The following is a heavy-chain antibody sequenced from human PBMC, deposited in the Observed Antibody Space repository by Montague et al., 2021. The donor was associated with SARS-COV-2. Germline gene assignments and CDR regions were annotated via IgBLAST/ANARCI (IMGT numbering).Heavy chain of an antibody. CDR3: ARHVDTCGGNGRNWYFDL. V-gene: IGHV4-39*01. CDR1: GGSISSNLFY. Sequence: SETLSLTCTVSGGSISSNLFYWGWIRQLPGKGLEWIGSISYSGSTYYNPSLKSRVTLSVDTSKNQFSLKLISLTAADTAMYYCARHVDTCGGNGRNWYFDLWGRATLVTVSS. D-gene: IGHD4-23*01. CDR2: ISYSGST. J-gene: IGHJ2*01.